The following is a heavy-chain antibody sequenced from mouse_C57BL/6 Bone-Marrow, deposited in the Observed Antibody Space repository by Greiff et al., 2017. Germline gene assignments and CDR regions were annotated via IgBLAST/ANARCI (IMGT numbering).Heavy chain of an antibody. V-gene: IGHV1-55*01. Sequence: QVQLQQPGAELVKPGASVKMSCKASGYTFTSYWITWVKQRPGQGLEWIGDIYPGSGSTNYNEKFKSKATPTVDTSSSTAYMQLSSLTSEDSAVYYCARSRTAQAIDYFDYWGQGTTLTVSS. D-gene: IGHD3-2*02. J-gene: IGHJ2*01. CDR1: GYTFTSYW. CDR2: IYPGSGST. CDR3: ARSRTAQAIDYFDY.